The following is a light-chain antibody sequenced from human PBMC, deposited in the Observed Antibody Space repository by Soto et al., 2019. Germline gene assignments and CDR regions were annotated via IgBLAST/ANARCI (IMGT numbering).Light chain of an antibody. CDR2: DVT. J-gene: IGLJ2*01. CDR1: SSDVGDYKY. V-gene: IGLV2-14*03. Sequence: QSALTQPASVSGSPGQSITISCTGTSSDVGDYKYVSWYQQHPGKAPKLMIYDVTNRPSGVSNRFSGSKSGNSAYLTISGLQAEDEADYYCNSFTTSSTLVVFGGGTKLTVL. CDR3: NSFTTSSTLVV.